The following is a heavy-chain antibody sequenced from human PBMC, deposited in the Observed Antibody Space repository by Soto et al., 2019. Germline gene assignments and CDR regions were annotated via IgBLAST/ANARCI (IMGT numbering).Heavy chain of an antibody. J-gene: IGHJ4*02. CDR1: GFTSSSYT. V-gene: IGHV3-48*02. D-gene: IGHD6-19*01. CDR3: ARGWYSFDY. CDR2: ISLSSSAI. Sequence: ESGGGLVQPGGSLRLSCAVSGFTSSSYTMNWVRLAPGKGLECISYISLSSSAIYYADSVKGRFTISRDNAKNSLYLQMNSLRDEDAAVYYCARGWYSFDYWGQGVLVTVSS.